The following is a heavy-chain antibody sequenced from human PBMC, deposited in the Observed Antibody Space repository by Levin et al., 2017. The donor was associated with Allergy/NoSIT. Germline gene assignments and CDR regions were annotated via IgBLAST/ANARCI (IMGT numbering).Heavy chain of an antibody. D-gene: IGHD6-19*01. CDR1: GFTFSGSA. J-gene: IGHJ4*02. CDR2: IRSKANSYAT. V-gene: IGHV3-73*01. CDR3: TREPWYSSGWTFDY. Sequence: GGSLRLSCAASGFTFSGSAMHWVRQASGKGLEWVGRIRSKANSYATAYAASVKGRFTISRDDSKNTAYLQMNSLKTEDTAVYYCTREPWYSSGWTFDYWGQGTLVTVSS.